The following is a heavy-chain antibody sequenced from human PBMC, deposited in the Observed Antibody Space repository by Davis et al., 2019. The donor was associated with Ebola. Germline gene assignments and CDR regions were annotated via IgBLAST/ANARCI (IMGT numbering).Heavy chain of an antibody. CDR2: IRSKANSYAT. D-gene: IGHD4-11*01. Sequence: PGGSLRLSCAASGFTFSGSAMHWVRQASGKGLEWVGRIRSKANSYATAHAASVKGRFTISRDDSKNTAYLQMNSLKTEDTAVYYCTATVTSDYWGQGTLVTVSS. CDR1: GFTFSGSA. CDR3: TATVTSDY. V-gene: IGHV3-73*01. J-gene: IGHJ4*02.